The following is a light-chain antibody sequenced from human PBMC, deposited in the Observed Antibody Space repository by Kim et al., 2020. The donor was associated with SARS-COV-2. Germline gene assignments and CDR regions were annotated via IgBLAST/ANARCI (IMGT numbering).Light chain of an antibody. J-gene: IGKJ2*01. CDR1: QSFSTTY. V-gene: IGKV3-20*01. CDR3: QQYGISPFT. CDR2: GAS. Sequence: EIVLTQSPDTLSLSPGERATLSCRASQSFSTTYLAWYQQKPGQAPRLLIYGASSRATDIPDRFSGSGSGTGFTLTISRLEPEDFAMYYCQQYGISPFTFGQGTRWISN.